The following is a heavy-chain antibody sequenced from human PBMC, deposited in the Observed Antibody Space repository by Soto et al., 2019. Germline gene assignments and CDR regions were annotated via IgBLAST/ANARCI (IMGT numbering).Heavy chain of an antibody. J-gene: IGHJ6*02. CDR3: ARAPPSRVTIFGVVLRAYGMDV. V-gene: IGHV1-8*02. CDR2: MNPNSGNT. CDR1: GYTFTSYG. D-gene: IGHD3-3*01. Sequence: ASVKVSCKASGYTFTSYGISWVRQAPGQGLEWMGWMNPNSGNTGYAQKFQGRVTMTRNTSISTAYMELSSLRSEDTAVYYCARAPPSRVTIFGVVLRAYGMDVWGQGTTVTVSS.